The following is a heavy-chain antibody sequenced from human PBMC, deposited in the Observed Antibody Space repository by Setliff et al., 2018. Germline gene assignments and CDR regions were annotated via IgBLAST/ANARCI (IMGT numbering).Heavy chain of an antibody. CDR1: GYTFTSYG. V-gene: IGHV1-18*01. D-gene: IGHD3-10*01. J-gene: IGHJ4*02. CDR2: ISAYNGNT. Sequence: ASVKVSCKASGYTFTSYGISWVRQAPGQGLEWMGWISAYNGNTNYAQKLQGRVTMTTDTSTSTAYMELRSLRSDDTAVYYCARVGFRGVMSAYFDFWGQGTQVTVSS. CDR3: ARVGFRGVMSAYFDF.